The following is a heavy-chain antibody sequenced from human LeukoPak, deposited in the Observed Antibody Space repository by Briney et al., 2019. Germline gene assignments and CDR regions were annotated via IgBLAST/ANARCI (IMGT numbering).Heavy chain of an antibody. CDR3: ASDLSRTLVY. CDR1: GFTFSSYW. CDR2: IKEDGSEK. J-gene: IGHJ4*01. V-gene: IGHV3-7*01. Sequence: GGSLRLSCAASGFTFSSYWMSWVRQAPGKGLEYVANIKEDGSEKYYVDSVKGRFTVSRDNAKNSLYLQMNSLRAEDTAVYYCASDLSRTLVYWGHGTLVTVSS. D-gene: IGHD1-14*01.